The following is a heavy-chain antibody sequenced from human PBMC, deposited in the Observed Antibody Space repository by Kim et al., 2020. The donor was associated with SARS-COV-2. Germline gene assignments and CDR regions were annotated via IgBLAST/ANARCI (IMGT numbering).Heavy chain of an antibody. V-gene: IGHV3-9*01. D-gene: IGHD5-12*01. J-gene: IGHJ4*02. CDR3: AKDIGGYGNYYFDY. Sequence: ADSVKGRFTISRDNAKNSLYLQMNSLRAEDTALYYCAKDIGGYGNYYFDYWGQGTLVTVSS.